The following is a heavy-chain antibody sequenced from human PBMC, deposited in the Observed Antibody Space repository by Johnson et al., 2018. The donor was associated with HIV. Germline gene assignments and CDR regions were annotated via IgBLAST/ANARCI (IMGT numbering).Heavy chain of an antibody. CDR3: AKTCNAGYSGGSGGFDI. CDR2: ISSNGGST. J-gene: IGHJ3*02. V-gene: IGHV3-64*01. Sequence: VQLVESWGGLVQPGGSLRLSCAASGFTFSSYAMHWVRQAPGKGLEYVSAISSNGGSTYYANSVKGRFTISRDNSKNTLYLQMGSLRAEDMAVYYCAKTCNAGYSGGSGGFDIWGQGTMVTVSS. CDR1: GFTFSSYA. D-gene: IGHD6-25*01.